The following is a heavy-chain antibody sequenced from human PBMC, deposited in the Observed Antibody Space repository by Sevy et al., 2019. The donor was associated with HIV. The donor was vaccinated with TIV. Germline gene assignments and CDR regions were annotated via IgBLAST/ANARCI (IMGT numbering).Heavy chain of an antibody. V-gene: IGHV3-23*01. J-gene: IGHJ4*02. CDR2: LSFGCGEI. CDR1: GFTFSKYS. CDR3: AREGCTKPHDY. Sequence: GGSLRLSCAASGFTFSKYSMSWVRQPPGKGLEWVSTLSFGCGEINYADSVKGQFTISRDNSKSSVYLQMNNLGPEDTVVYYCAREGCTKPHDYWGQGTLVTVSS. D-gene: IGHD2-8*01.